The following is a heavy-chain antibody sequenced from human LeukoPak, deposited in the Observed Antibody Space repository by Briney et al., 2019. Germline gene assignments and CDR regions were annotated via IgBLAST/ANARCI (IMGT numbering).Heavy chain of an antibody. CDR2: IIPIFGTA. D-gene: IGHD1-14*01. V-gene: IGHV1-69*05. CDR1: GGTSSSYA. CDR3: ARGGRENQGAFDI. Sequence: SSVKVSCKASGGTSSSYAISWVRQAPGQGLEWMGGIIPIFGTANYAQKFQGRVTITTDESTSTAYMELSSLRSEDTAVYYCARGGRENQGAFDIWGRGTMVTVSS. J-gene: IGHJ3*02.